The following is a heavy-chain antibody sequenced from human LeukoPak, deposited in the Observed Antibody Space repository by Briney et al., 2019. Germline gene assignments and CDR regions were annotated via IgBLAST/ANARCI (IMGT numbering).Heavy chain of an antibody. CDR1: GFPFSAYT. CDR2: ISKTSGSI. CDR3: ARDDIWAFDF. Sequence: GGSLRLSCAASGFPFSAYTMNWVRQVPGVGLEWLSYISKTSGSITYADSVKGRFTISRDNAKSTLYLQMKSLRAEDTAVYYCARDDIWAFDFWGQGTLVTVSS. V-gene: IGHV3-48*01. D-gene: IGHD7-27*01. J-gene: IGHJ4*02.